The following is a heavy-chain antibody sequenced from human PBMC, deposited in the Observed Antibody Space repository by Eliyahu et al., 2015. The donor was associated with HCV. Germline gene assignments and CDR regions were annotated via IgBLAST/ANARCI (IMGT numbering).Heavy chain of an antibody. D-gene: IGHD2-2*01. V-gene: IGHV1-69*04. Sequence: QVQLVQSGAEVKKPGSSVKVSXKASXXTFSSYAISWVRQAPGQGLEWMGRIIPILGIANYAQKFQGRVTITADKSTSTAYMELSSLRSEDTAVYYCARDPLSRVPKTFDYWGQGTLVTVSS. CDR1: XXTFSSYA. CDR3: ARDPLSRVPKTFDY. J-gene: IGHJ4*02. CDR2: IIPILGIA.